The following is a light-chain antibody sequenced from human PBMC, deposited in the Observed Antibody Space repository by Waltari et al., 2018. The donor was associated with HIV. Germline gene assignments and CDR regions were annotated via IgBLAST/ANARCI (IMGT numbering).Light chain of an antibody. V-gene: IGLV2-23*02. CDR2: EVT. CDR3: CSYAGSSTWV. CDR1: SSAVGIYNL. Sequence: QSALPQPASVSGSPGQSITISCSGTSSAVGIYNLVSWYQQHPGKAPKVMIYEVTQRPSGVSNRFSGSKSANTASLTISGLQAEDEADYYCCSYAGSSTWVFGGGTKLTVL. J-gene: IGLJ3*02.